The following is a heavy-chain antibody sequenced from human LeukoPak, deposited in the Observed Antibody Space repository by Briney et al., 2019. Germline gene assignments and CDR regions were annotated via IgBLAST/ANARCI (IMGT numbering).Heavy chain of an antibody. CDR3: ARLYGSGRGEFDY. V-gene: IGHV4-34*01. CDR2: INHSGST. J-gene: IGHJ4*02. CDR1: GGSISNKY. Sequence: PSETLSLTCTVSGGSISNKYWSWIRQPPGKGLEWIGEINHSGSTNYNPSLKSRVTISVDTSKNQFSLKLSSVTAADTAVYYCARLYGSGRGEFDYWGQGTLVTVSS. D-gene: IGHD3-10*01.